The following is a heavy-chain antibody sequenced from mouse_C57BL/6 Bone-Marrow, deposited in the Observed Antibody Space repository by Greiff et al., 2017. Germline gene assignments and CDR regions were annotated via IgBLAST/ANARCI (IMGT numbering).Heavy chain of an antibody. CDR3: ASEGITTVGDYYAMDY. D-gene: IGHD1-1*01. CDR2: ISTGGGST. J-gene: IGHJ4*01. CDR1: GFTFSDYY. Sequence: DVMLVESGGGLVQPGGSLKLSCAASGFTFSDYYMYWVRQTPEQRLEWVAYISTGGGSTYYQDTVKGRFTISRANAKNTLYLQMGRLRSEETAMYYCASEGITTVGDYYAMDYWGQGTSVTVSS. V-gene: IGHV5-12*01.